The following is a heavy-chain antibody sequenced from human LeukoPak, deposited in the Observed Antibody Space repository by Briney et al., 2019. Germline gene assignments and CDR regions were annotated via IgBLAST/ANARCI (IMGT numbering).Heavy chain of an antibody. V-gene: IGHV3-53*01. CDR1: GFTVSSNY. Sequence: GGSLRLSCVASGFTVSSNYMNWVRQAPGKGLEWVSVIYSGGKTYYADSVKGRFTISRDNSKNTLYLHMNRLRAEDTAVYYCARLYGSYPGWFDPWGQGTLVTVSS. CDR2: IYSGGKT. D-gene: IGHD2-15*01. J-gene: IGHJ5*02. CDR3: ARLYGSYPGWFDP.